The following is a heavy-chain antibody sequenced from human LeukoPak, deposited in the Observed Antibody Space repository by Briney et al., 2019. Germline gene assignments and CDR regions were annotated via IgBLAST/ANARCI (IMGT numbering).Heavy chain of an antibody. D-gene: IGHD5-18*01. CDR3: AREWGTALVGDDY. J-gene: IGHJ4*02. CDR1: GFTFSSYY. CDR2: ISSTSRYI. V-gene: IGHV3-21*01. Sequence: GGSLRLSCAGSGFTFSSYYMHWVRQAPGKGLEWVSSISSTSRYIFYADSVTGRFTISRDNAKNSLYLQMNSLRAEDTAVYYCAREWGTALVGDDYWGQGTLVTVSS.